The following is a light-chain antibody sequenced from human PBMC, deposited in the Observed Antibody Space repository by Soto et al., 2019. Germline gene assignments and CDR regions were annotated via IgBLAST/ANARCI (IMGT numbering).Light chain of an antibody. CDR2: EVV. CDR1: SSDVGGYIY. Sequence: QSALTQPASVSGSPGQSITISCTGTSSDVGGYIYVSWYQHHPGKAPKLMIYEVVNRPSGVSNRFSGSKSGITASLTISGLQAEDEADYYCTSYTSSSPLVFGTGTKLTVL. J-gene: IGLJ1*01. CDR3: TSYTSSSPLV. V-gene: IGLV2-14*01.